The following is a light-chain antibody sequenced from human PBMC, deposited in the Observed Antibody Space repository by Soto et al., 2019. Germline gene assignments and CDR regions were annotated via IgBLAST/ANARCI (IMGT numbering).Light chain of an antibody. CDR2: GAS. J-gene: IGKJ1*01. CDR1: QSVSSS. CDR3: QQYNNWPGT. V-gene: IGKV3D-15*01. Sequence: EIVMTQSPATLSVSPGERATLSCRAGQSVSSSLAWYQQKPGQAPRLLIHGASTRATGIPARFSGSGSGTEFTLPISSLQSEDFAVYYCQQYNNWPGTFGQGTKVEIK.